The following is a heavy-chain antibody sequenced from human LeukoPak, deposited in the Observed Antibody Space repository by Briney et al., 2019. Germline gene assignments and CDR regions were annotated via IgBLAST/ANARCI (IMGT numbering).Heavy chain of an antibody. CDR2: IKQDGSDK. Sequence: PGGSLRLSCVVSGFSFNTYWMSWVRQAPGKGLEWVANIKQDGSDKSYVDPVKGRFTISRDNAKNSVYLQMNSLRAEDTAVYYCARGPRYYYDSSSYSYFDYWGQGTLVTVSS. CDR1: GFSFNTYW. CDR3: ARGPRYYYDSSSYSYFDY. D-gene: IGHD3-22*01. J-gene: IGHJ4*02. V-gene: IGHV3-7*01.